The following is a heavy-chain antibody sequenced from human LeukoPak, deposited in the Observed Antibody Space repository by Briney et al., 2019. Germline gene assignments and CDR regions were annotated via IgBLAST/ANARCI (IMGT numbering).Heavy chain of an antibody. CDR1: GFTSSSYG. CDR3: AKDFYGSGSSLDAFDI. CDR2: ISYDGSNK. D-gene: IGHD3-10*01. V-gene: IGHV3-30*18. J-gene: IGHJ3*02. Sequence: GRSLRLSCAASGFTSSSYGMHWVRQAQGKGREWVAVISYDGSNKYYADSVKGRFTISRDNSKNTLYLQMNSLRAEDTAVYYCAKDFYGSGSSLDAFDIWGQGTMVTVSS.